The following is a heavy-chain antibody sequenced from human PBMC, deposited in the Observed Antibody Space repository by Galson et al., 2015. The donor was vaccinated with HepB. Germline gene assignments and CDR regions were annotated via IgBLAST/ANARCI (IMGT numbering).Heavy chain of an antibody. J-gene: IGHJ4*02. CDR3: ARNVDSSSWPFSQKVDY. CDR1: GYTFTSYA. CDR2: INTNTGNP. Sequence: SVKVSCKASGYTFTSYAMNWVRQAPGQGLEWMGWINTNTGNPTYAQGFTGRFVFSLDTSVSTAYLQISSLKAEDTAVYYCARNVDSSSWPFSQKVDYWGQGTLVTVSS. D-gene: IGHD6-13*01. V-gene: IGHV7-4-1*02.